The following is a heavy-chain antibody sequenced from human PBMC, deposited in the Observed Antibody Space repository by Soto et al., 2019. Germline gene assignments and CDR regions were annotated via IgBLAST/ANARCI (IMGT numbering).Heavy chain of an antibody. D-gene: IGHD3-22*01. Sequence: SETLSLTCTVSGGSISSSSYYWGWIRQAPGKGLECIGSIYYSGSTYYNPSLKSRVTISVDTSKNQFSLKLSSVTAADTAVYYCSIRHYYDSSGYYVGGYYYGMDVWGQGTTVTVSS. J-gene: IGHJ6*02. V-gene: IGHV4-39*01. CDR1: GGSISSSSYY. CDR3: SIRHYYDSSGYYVGGYYYGMDV. CDR2: IYYSGST.